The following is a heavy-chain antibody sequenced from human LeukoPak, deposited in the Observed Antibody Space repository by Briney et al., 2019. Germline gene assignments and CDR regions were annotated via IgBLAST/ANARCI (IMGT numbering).Heavy chain of an antibody. CDR2: ISHGGST. D-gene: IGHD5-12*01. J-gene: IGHJ4*02. V-gene: IGHV4-39*07. CDR1: GDSITSSSYY. CDR3: LNFIAYTIMNY. Sequence: SETLSLTCTVSGDSITSSSYYRGWIRQPPGKGLEWIGTISHGGSTYYNPSLKSRVSISGDTSKTQFSLTLSSVTAADAAVYYCLNFIAYTIMNYWGQGALVIVSS.